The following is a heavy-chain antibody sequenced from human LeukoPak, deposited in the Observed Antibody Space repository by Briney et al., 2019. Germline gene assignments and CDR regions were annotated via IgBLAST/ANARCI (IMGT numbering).Heavy chain of an antibody. V-gene: IGHV4-34*01. D-gene: IGHD6-19*01. Sequence: PSETLSLTCAVYGGSFSGYYWSWIRQPPGKGLEWIGEINHSGSTNYNPSLKSRVTISVDTSKNQFSLKLSSVTAADTAVYYCARVGSSGWYVEYWGQGTLVTVSS. CDR2: INHSGST. CDR3: ARVGSSGWYVEY. CDR1: GGSFSGYY. J-gene: IGHJ4*02.